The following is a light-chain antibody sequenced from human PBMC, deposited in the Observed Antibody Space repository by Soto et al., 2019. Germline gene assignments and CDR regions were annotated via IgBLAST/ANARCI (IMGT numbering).Light chain of an antibody. V-gene: IGKV3-20*01. CDR3: QQYGSSGT. CDR2: GAS. CDR1: QSVSNNY. Sequence: DIVLTQARGTQSRSSGQKATLSCXASQSVSNNYLAWYQQKPGQAPRLLIYGASNRATGIPDRFSGSGSGTDFTLTISRLEPEDFAVYYCQQYGSSGTFGQGTKVDIK. J-gene: IGKJ1*01.